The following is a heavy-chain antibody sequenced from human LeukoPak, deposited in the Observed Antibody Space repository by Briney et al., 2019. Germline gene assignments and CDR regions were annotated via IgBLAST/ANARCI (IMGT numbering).Heavy chain of an antibody. J-gene: IGHJ4*02. D-gene: IGHD6-13*01. Sequence: TGGSLRLSCAASGFTFSSYSMNWVRQAPGKGLEWVSYISSSSGTIYYADSVKGRFTISRDSAKNSLYLQMNSLRAEDTAVYYCARGALKQYWGQGTLVTVSS. CDR1: GFTFSSYS. CDR2: ISSSSGTI. CDR3: ARGALKQY. V-gene: IGHV3-48*01.